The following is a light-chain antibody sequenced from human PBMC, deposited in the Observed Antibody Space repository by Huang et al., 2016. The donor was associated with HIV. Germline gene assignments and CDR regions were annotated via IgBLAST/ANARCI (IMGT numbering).Light chain of an antibody. CDR2: WAA. CDR3: QQYYSNPPT. Sequence: DIVMTQSPDSLAVSLGERATINCRSSQSVLYNSNDKNYLAWYQQKPGQPPKLLIYWAATRKSGVPDRFSGSGSGTDFTLTISSLQAEDMAIYYCQQYYSNPPTFGQGTKVEIK. CDR1: QSVLYNSNDKNY. V-gene: IGKV4-1*01. J-gene: IGKJ1*01.